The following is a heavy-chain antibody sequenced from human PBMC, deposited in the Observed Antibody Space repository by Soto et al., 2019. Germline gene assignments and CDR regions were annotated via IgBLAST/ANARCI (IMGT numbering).Heavy chain of an antibody. D-gene: IGHD2-8*01. Sequence: VSGDSHNCHGRSWSSIRLPPGEAQEWIGYIYQTGTTQYNPSLSSRVSISADRSKNQFSLHLTSVTAADTAVYYCARAVFCTDGVCFPNCLDASGQVSPVT. J-gene: IGHJ5*02. CDR3: ARAVFCTDGVCFPNCLDA. V-gene: IGHV4-30-2*01. CDR2: IYQTGTT. CDR1: GDSHNCHGRS.